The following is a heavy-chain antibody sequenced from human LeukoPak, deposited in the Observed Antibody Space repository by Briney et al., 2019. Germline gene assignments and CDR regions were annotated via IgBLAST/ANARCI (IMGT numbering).Heavy chain of an antibody. V-gene: IGHV4-31*03. Sequence: TSETLSLTCTVSGGSISSDGYYWSWIRQHPGKGLEWIGEINHSGSTNYNPSLKSRVTISVDTSKNQFSLKLSSVTAADTAVYYCARATRGTYLFRDYWGQGTLVTVSS. CDR3: ARATRGTYLFRDY. CDR2: INHSGST. J-gene: IGHJ4*02. D-gene: IGHD1-26*01. CDR1: GGSISSDGYY.